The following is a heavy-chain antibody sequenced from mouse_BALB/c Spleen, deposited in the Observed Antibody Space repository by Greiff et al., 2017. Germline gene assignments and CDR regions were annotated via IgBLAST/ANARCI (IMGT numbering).Heavy chain of an antibody. CDR1: GFTFSSYG. Sequence: DVQLVESGGDLMKPGGSLKLSCAASGFTFSSYGMSWVRQTPDKRLEWVATISSGGSYTYYPDSVKGRFTISRDNAKNTLYLQMSSLKSEDTAMYYCASLQRDYAMDYWGQGTSVTVSS. CDR3: ASLQRDYAMDY. J-gene: IGHJ4*01. V-gene: IGHV5-6*01. CDR2: ISSGGSYT.